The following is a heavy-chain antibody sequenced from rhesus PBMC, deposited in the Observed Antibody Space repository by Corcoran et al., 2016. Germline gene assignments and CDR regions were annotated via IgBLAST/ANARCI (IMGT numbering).Heavy chain of an antibody. V-gene: IGHV4S10*01. CDR3: ARDRVSVLVRLAPVDGLDS. D-gene: IGHD2-2*01. CDR2: IYGNSTST. CDR1: GGSISDSYR. J-gene: IGHJ6*01. Sequence: QVQLQESGPAVVKPSETLSLTCAVSGGSISDSYRWSWIRQPPGKGLEWIGYIYGNSTSTNYNPSLKSRVTNSKYKAKNQFSLKLSVVTAAYTAVHYCARDRVSVLVRLAPVDGLDSWGQGVVVTVSS.